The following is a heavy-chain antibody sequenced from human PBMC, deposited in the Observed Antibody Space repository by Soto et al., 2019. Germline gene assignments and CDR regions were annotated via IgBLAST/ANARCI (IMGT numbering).Heavy chain of an antibody. J-gene: IGHJ5*02. V-gene: IGHV3-23*01. CDR3: AKDPEEYGRGLDWFDP. Sequence: EVQLLESGGGLVQPGGSLRLSCAASGFTFSSYAMSWVRQAPGKGLEWVSAISGSGGSTYYADSVKGRFTISRDNSKNTLYLQMNSLRAEDTAVYYCAKDPEEYGRGLDWFDPWGQGTLVTVSS. CDR1: GFTFSSYA. D-gene: IGHD3-16*01. CDR2: ISGSGGST.